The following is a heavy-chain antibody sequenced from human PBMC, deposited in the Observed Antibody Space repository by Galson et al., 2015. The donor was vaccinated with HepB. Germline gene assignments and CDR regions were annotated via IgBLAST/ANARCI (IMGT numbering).Heavy chain of an antibody. J-gene: IGHJ6*03. D-gene: IGHD3-10*01. Sequence: SETLSLTCAVYGGSFSENYWNWVRQSPGKGLEWIGEINHRGTTNYNPSLKSRVSLSVDTSKNQFSLKLSSVTAADTAVYYCARGFISSGSADSYFSYMDAWGKGTAVTVSS. V-gene: IGHV4-34*01. CDR1: GGSFSENY. CDR2: INHRGTT. CDR3: ARGFISSGSADSYFSYMDA.